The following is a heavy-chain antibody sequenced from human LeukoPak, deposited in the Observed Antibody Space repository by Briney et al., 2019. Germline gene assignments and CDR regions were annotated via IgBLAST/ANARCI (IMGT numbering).Heavy chain of an antibody. Sequence: GESLKISCKGSGYSFTSYWIGWVRQMPGKGLEWMGIIYPGDSDIRYSPSFQGQVTISADKSISIAYLQWSSLKASDTAMYYCARHKDPPHFEYWGQGTLVTVSS. CDR2: IYPGDSDI. CDR3: ARHKDPPHFEY. CDR1: GYSFTSYW. J-gene: IGHJ4*02. V-gene: IGHV5-51*01.